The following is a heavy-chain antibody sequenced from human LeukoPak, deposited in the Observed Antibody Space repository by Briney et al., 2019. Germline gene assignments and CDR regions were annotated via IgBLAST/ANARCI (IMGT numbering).Heavy chain of an antibody. Sequence: SETLSLTCAVYGGSFSGYYWSWIRQPPGKGLEWIGYIYYSGSTNYNPSLKSRVTISVDTSKNQFSLKLSSVTAADTAVYYCARDAGGIAAAGREYDYWGQGTLVTVSS. CDR3: ARDAGGIAAAGREYDY. D-gene: IGHD6-13*01. CDR1: GGSFSGYY. J-gene: IGHJ4*02. V-gene: IGHV4-59*01. CDR2: IYYSGST.